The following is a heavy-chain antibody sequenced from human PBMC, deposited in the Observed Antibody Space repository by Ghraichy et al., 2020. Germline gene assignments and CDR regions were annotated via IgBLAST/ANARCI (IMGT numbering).Heavy chain of an antibody. Sequence: ASVKVSCKASGYIFSSSCMSWVRQAPGQGLEWMGWFNINTGNTKYAQNHQDRVTMTTDTSTSTAYMEVTSLRSNDTAVYYCARQMYSGSYYGMDVWGQGTTVTVSS. V-gene: IGHV1-18*01. J-gene: IGHJ6*02. CDR3: ARQMYSGSYYGMDV. CDR1: GYIFSSSC. CDR2: FNINTGNT. D-gene: IGHD1-26*01.